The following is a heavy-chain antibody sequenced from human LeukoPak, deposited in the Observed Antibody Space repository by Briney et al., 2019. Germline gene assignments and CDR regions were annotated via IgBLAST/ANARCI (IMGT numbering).Heavy chain of an antibody. Sequence: PGGSLRLSCEASGFTFSSYSMNWVRQAPGKGLEWVSSISSSSSYIYYADSVKGRFTISRDNAKNSLYLQMNSLRAEDTAVYYCARMESGYYPYYYYYGMDVWGQGTTVTVSS. J-gene: IGHJ6*02. CDR2: ISSSSSYI. D-gene: IGHD3-3*01. CDR3: ARMESGYYPYYYYYGMDV. V-gene: IGHV3-21*01. CDR1: GFTFSSYS.